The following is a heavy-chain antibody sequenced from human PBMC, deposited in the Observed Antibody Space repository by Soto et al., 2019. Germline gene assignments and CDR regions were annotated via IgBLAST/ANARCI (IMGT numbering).Heavy chain of an antibody. CDR1: GFTFNKYA. CDR3: ARDLSVVFDY. V-gene: IGHV3-23*01. D-gene: IGHD2-15*01. Sequence: GGSLRLSCTASGFTFNKYAMSWARQAPGKGLEWVSAITDSGAASHYADSVKGRFTVSRDNSKNTLYLQMNSLRADDTAVYYCARDLSVVFDYWGQGTLVTVPS. CDR2: ITDSGAAS. J-gene: IGHJ4*02.